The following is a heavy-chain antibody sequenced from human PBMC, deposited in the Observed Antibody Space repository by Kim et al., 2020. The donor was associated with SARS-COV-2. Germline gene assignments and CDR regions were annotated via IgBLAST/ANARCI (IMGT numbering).Heavy chain of an antibody. Sequence: APKTRVPISVDTAKNQFSLRLSSVTAADTAVYYCARRGPDLSGYDPYFDYWGQGTLVTVSS. CDR3: ARRGPDLSGYDPYFDY. J-gene: IGHJ4*02. D-gene: IGHD5-12*01. V-gene: IGHV4-39*01.